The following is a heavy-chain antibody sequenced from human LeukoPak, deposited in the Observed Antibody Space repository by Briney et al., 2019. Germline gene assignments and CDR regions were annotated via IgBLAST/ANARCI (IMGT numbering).Heavy chain of an antibody. CDR1: GVTLRNYA. J-gene: IGHJ4*02. D-gene: IGHD3-10*01. V-gene: IGHV3-74*01. CDR3: ARGSYYGPGSTADX. Sequence: GGSLRLSCAASGVTLRNYAMNWVRQPPGRGLEWASHISPGGSTNYTASVKGRFTISRDNSENTLYLQMNSLRAEDTAVYYCARGSYYGPGSTADXWGXGTLXTVS. CDR2: ISPGGST.